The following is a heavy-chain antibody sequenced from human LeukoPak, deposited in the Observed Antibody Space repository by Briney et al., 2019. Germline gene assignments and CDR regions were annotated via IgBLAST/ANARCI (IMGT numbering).Heavy chain of an antibody. J-gene: IGHJ4*02. Sequence: ASVTVSYKASGYTFTSYAISWVRQAPGQGREWIGWISAYYGNTNYAQKLQGRATMTTDTSTSTAYMELRSLRSDDTAVYYCARGDSSGSYYFDYWGQGTLVTVSS. CDR1: GYTFTSYA. V-gene: IGHV1-18*01. CDR3: ARGDSSGSYYFDY. CDR2: ISAYYGNT. D-gene: IGHD1-26*01.